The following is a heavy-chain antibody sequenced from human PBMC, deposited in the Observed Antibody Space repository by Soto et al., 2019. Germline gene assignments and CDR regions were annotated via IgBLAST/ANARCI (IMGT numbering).Heavy chain of an antibody. J-gene: IGHJ4*02. CDR1: GCAISSGVYY. CDR3: ARVPGP. Sequence: QLQLQESGSGLVKPSQTLSLTCADSGCAISSGVYYWRCIRQPPGKGLEWIGYIYHSGSTYYNPSLKSRVPISVDRSKNQFSLQLSSVTAADTAVYYGARVPGPWGQGTLVTVS. CDR2: IYHSGST. V-gene: IGHV4-30-2*01. D-gene: IGHD3-10*01.